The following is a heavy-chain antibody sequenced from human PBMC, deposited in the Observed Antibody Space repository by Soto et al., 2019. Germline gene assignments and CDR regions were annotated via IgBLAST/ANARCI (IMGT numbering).Heavy chain of an antibody. CDR3: AREAADIVATETKGQDAFDI. Sequence: QVQLQESGPGLVKPSQTLSLTCTVSGGSISSGGYYWSWIRQHPGKGLEWIGYIYYSGSTYYNPSLKRRVTISVDTSKNQFSLKLSSVTAADTAVYYCAREAADIVATETKGQDAFDIWGQGTMVTVSS. V-gene: IGHV4-31*03. CDR1: GGSISSGGYY. CDR2: IYYSGST. J-gene: IGHJ3*02. D-gene: IGHD5-12*01.